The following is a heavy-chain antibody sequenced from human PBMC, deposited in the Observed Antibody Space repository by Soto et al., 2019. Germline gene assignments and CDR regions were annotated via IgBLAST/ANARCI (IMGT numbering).Heavy chain of an antibody. D-gene: IGHD6-13*01. J-gene: IGHJ4*02. CDR3: ARLSSSWGDFDY. CDR1: GGSISSYY. Sequence: SETLSLTCTVSGGSISSYYWSWIRQPPGKGLEWIGYIYYSGSTNYNPSLKSRVTISVDTSKNQFSLKLSSVTAADTAVYYCARLSSSWGDFDYWGQGTLVTVSS. CDR2: IYYSGST. V-gene: IGHV4-59*01.